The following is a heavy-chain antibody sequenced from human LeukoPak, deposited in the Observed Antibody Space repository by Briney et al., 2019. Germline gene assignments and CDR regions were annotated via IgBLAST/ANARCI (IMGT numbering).Heavy chain of an antibody. CDR1: GGSFSGYY. D-gene: IGHD2-15*01. CDR3: ARRSGRNYYGMDV. V-gene: IGHV4-34*01. CDR2: INHSGST. Sequence: PSETLSLTCAVYGGSFSGYYWSWIRQPPGKGLEWIGEINHSGSTNCNPSLKSRVTISVDTSKNQFSLKLSSVTAADTAVYYCARRSGRNYYGMDVWGQGTTVTVSS. J-gene: IGHJ6*02.